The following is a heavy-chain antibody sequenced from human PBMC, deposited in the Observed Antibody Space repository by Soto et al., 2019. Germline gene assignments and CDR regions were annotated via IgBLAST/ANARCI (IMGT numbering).Heavy chain of an antibody. D-gene: IGHD3-3*01. CDR1: GFVFGNYA. J-gene: IGHJ6*02. CDR3: AKLKGGLGRFYGLDA. CDR2: ITGIDGRT. V-gene: IGHV3-23*01. Sequence: GGSLRLSCVGSGFVFGNYAMSWVRQAPGKGLEWVSSITGIDGRTYYADSVKGRFTISRDNPKNTLYLQMHNLRADDTALYYCAKLKGGLGRFYGLDAWGQGTMVTVSS.